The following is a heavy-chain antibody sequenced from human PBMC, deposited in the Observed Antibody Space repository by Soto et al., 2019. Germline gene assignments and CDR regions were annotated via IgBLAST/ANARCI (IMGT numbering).Heavy chain of an antibody. CDR1: GYIIKNYW. CDR3: FRGGVTSRIFDY. J-gene: IGHJ4*02. Sequence: GESLKISCQASGYIIKNYWIGWVRQMPGQGLEWMGIIFPDDSDTRYSPSFQGHVTISVDKSISTAYVQWSSLKASDSAIYYCFRGGVTSRIFDYWGQGTLVTVSS. V-gene: IGHV5-51*01. D-gene: IGHD3-16*01. CDR2: IFPDDSDT.